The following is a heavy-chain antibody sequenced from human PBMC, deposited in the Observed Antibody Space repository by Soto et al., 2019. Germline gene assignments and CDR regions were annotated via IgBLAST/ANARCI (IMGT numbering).Heavy chain of an antibody. CDR1: GGSISSGGYY. D-gene: IGHD1-7*01. V-gene: IGHV4-31*03. Sequence: TLSLTCTVSGGSISSGGYYWSWIRQHPGKGLEWIGYIYYSGSTYYNPSLKSRVTISVDTSKNQFSLKLSSVTAADTAVYYCARDKEATGTTGPYYYYYYGMDVWGQGTTVTVSS. CDR3: ARDKEATGTTGPYYYYYYGMDV. J-gene: IGHJ6*02. CDR2: IYYSGST.